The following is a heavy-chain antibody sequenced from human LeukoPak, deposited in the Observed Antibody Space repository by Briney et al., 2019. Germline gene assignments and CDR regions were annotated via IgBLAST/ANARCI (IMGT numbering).Heavy chain of an antibody. V-gene: IGHV3-30*18. CDR3: AKDSEVASITMVRGVFDY. CDR2: ISYNGSNK. D-gene: IGHD3-10*01. CDR1: GFTFSSYG. J-gene: IGHJ4*02. Sequence: PGRSLRLSCAASGFTFSSYGMHWVRQAPGKGLEWVAVISYNGSNKYYADSVKGRFTISRDNSKNTLYLQMNSLRAEDTAVYYCAKDSEVASITMVRGVFDYWGQGTLVTVSS.